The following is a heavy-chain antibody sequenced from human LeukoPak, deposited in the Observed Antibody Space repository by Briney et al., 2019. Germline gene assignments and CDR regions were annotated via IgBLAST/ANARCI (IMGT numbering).Heavy chain of an antibody. CDR1: GFTFSSYA. D-gene: IGHD1-26*01. CDR3: ANPAPKWELPLYYYYGMDV. CDR2: ISGSGGST. Sequence: GGSLRLSCAASGFTFSSYAMSWVRQAPGKGLEWVSAISGSGGSTYYADSVKGRFTISRDNSKNTLYLQMNSLRAEDTAVYYCANPAPKWELPLYYYYGMDVWGQGTTVTVSS. J-gene: IGHJ6*02. V-gene: IGHV3-23*01.